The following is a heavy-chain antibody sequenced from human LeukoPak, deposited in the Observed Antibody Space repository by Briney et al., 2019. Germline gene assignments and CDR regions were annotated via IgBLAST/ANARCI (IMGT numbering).Heavy chain of an antibody. J-gene: IGHJ5*02. CDR1: GFTFSSYA. D-gene: IGHD6-13*01. V-gene: IGHV3-23*01. CDR3: TSQRSSSWYVA. CDR2: ISGSGGST. Sequence: GGSLRLSCAASGFTFSSYAMSWVRQAPGKGLEWVSAISGSGGSTYYADSVKGRFTISRDNSKNTLYLQMNSLKTEDTAVYYCTSQRSSSWYVAWGQGTLVTVSS.